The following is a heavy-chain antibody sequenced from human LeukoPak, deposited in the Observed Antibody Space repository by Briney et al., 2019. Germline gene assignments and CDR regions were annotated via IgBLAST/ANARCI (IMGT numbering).Heavy chain of an antibody. CDR2: IYYSGST. D-gene: IGHD3-10*01. J-gene: IGHJ6*03. V-gene: IGHV4-39*07. CDR1: GGSISSSSYY. Sequence: PSETLSLTCTVSGGSISSSSYYWGWIRQPPGKGLEWIGSIYYSGSTYYNPSLKSRVTISVDTSKNQFSLKLSSVTAADTAVYYCARERDFTMVRDPGGYYMDVWGKGTTVTVSS. CDR3: ARERDFTMVRDPGGYYMDV.